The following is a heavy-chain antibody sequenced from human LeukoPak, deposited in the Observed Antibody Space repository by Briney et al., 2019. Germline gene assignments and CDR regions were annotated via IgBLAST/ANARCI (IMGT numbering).Heavy chain of an antibody. J-gene: IGHJ4*02. CDR1: GFTFSSYA. D-gene: IGHD2-15*01. CDR3: AKAVNSIVVVVAATPGIFDY. Sequence: GGSLRLSCAASGFTFSSYAMSWVRQAPGKGLEWVSVIYSGGSTYYADSVKGRFTISRDNSKNTLYLQMNSLRAEDTAVYYCAKAVNSIVVVVAATPGIFDYWGQGTLVTVSS. V-gene: IGHV3-23*03. CDR2: IYSGGST.